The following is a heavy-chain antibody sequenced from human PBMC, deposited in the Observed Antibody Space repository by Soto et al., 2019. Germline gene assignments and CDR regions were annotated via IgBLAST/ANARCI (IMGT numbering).Heavy chain of an antibody. CDR2: ISDNGGTT. Sequence: PGGSLRLSCAASEFTFSNYAMSWVRQAPGKGLEWVSSISDNGGTTYYADSVKGRFTISRDNSKNKQYLQMNSLRAEDTAVYYCAKDGLRYCSSTSCRQFDYWGQGTLVTVSS. V-gene: IGHV3-23*01. CDR1: EFTFSNYA. CDR3: AKDGLRYCSSTSCRQFDY. J-gene: IGHJ4*02. D-gene: IGHD2-2*01.